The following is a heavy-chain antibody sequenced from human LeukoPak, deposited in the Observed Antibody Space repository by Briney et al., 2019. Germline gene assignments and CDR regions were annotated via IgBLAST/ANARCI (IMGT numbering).Heavy chain of an antibody. D-gene: IGHD3-10*01. V-gene: IGHV3-30*18. Sequence: GGSLRLSCAASGFTFSSYSMHWVRQAPGKGLEWVAVISYDGSNKYYADSVKGRFTISRDNSKSTLYLQMNSLRAEDTAVYYCAKSGGYMFDYWGQGTLVTVSS. CDR3: AKSGGYMFDY. CDR1: GFTFSSYS. CDR2: ISYDGSNK. J-gene: IGHJ4*02.